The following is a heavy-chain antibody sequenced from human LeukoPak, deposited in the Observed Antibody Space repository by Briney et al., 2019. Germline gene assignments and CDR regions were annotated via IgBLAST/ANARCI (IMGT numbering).Heavy chain of an antibody. CDR3: ARQTTQMDIVVVPAAWDY. V-gene: IGHV5-51*01. D-gene: IGHD2-2*03. Sequence: GESLKISCQGSGYSFTSYWIGWVRQLPGKGLEWMGIIYPGDSDTRYSPSFQGQVTFSADKSSITAYLQWSSLKASDTAMYYCARQTTQMDIVVVPAAWDYWGQGTLVTVSS. CDR2: IYPGDSDT. J-gene: IGHJ4*02. CDR1: GYSFTSYW.